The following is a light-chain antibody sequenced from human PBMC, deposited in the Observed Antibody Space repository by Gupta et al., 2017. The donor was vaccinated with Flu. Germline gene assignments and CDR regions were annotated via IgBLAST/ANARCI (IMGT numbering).Light chain of an antibody. CDR1: MSDVGNYAY. J-gene: IGLJ1*01. CDR3: CSYAGTYTFV. Sequence: MSDVGNYAYVSWSQLHPGKAPKLIFYDVTKRPSGVPDLFSGSKSGNTASLTVSGLQADDEAEYYCCSYAGTYTFVFGTGTKVTVL. V-gene: IGLV2-11*01. CDR2: DVT.